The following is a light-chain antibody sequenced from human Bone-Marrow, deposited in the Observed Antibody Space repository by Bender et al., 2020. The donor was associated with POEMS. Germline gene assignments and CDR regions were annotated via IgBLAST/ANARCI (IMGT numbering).Light chain of an antibody. V-gene: IGLV1-44*01. CDR3: QSYDNSLGGWV. J-gene: IGLJ3*02. CDR2: SNN. Sequence: QSGLTQPPSASGTPGQRVTISCSGSSSNIGKNTVSWYQHLPGTAPKLLIYSNNQRPSGVPDRFSGSKSGTSASLAITGLQAEDEGDYYCQSYDNSLGGWVFGGGTKLTVL. CDR1: SSNIGKNT.